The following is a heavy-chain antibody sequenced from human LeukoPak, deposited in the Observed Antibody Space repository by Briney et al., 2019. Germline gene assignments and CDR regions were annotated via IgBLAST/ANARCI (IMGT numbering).Heavy chain of an antibody. CDR3: ARAAGFWSGYQFDY. J-gene: IGHJ4*02. V-gene: IGHV3-7*01. D-gene: IGHD3-3*01. CDR1: GFTFSSYW. CDR2: INEDGSEK. Sequence: GGSLRLSCAASGFTFSSYWMSWVRQAPGKGLEWVANINEDGSEKYYVDSVKGRFTISRDNAQNSLYLQMNSLRAEDTAVYYCARAAGFWSGYQFDYWGQGTLVTVSS.